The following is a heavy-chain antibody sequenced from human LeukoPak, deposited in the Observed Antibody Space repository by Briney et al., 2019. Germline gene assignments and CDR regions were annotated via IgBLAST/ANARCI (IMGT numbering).Heavy chain of an antibody. CDR1: GGSISSYY. Sequence: SETLSLTCTVSGGSISSYYWSWIRQPAGKGLEWIGRIYTSGSTNYNPSLKSRVTISVDTSKNQFSLKLSSVTAADTAVYYCARGRRYCSSTSCYAFFDYWGQGTLVTVSS. D-gene: IGHD2-2*01. CDR2: IYTSGST. V-gene: IGHV4-4*07. CDR3: ARGRRYCSSTSCYAFFDY. J-gene: IGHJ4*02.